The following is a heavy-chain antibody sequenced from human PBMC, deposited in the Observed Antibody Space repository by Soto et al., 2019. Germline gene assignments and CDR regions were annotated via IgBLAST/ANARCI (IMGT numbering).Heavy chain of an antibody. D-gene: IGHD5-12*01. J-gene: IGHJ4*02. CDR2: INPIDSDT. V-gene: IGHV5-51*01. CDR1: GYIFTTYW. CDR3: AGQWNFDY. Sequence: EVQLVQSGAEVKTPGESLKISCKASGYIFTTYWIAWVRQMPGHGLEWIGIINPIDSDTRYSPSFQGQVTISADQSISTTYLQWSSLKASDTAIYYCAGQWNFDYWGQGTLVAVSS.